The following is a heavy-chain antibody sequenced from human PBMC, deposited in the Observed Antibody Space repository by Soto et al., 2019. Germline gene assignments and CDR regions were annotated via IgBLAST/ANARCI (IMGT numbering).Heavy chain of an antibody. J-gene: IGHJ5*02. CDR3: ARNVPQTGYYNH. D-gene: IGHD3-9*01. CDR1: GYSFTSYA. Sequence: QVQLVQSGAEVKKPGASMKISCKASGYSFTSYAIHWVRQAPGQRLEWMGWIFAGNGDTEYSQRFQDRVTITRDTSASTTYLELSSLRSEDTAVYYCARNVPQTGYYNHWSQGTLVTVSS. V-gene: IGHV1-3*01. CDR2: IFAGNGDT.